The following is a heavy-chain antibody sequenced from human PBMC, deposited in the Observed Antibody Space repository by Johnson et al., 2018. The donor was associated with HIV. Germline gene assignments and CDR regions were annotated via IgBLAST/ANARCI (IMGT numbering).Heavy chain of an antibody. D-gene: IGHD1-7*01. J-gene: IGHJ3*02. V-gene: IGHV3-30*04. CDR1: GFTFNNYA. CDR2: ISYDGNIK. CDR3: ARPETATTIGAFDI. Sequence: QVQLVESGGGLVQPGGSLRLYCAASGFTFNNYAMHWVRQAPGKGLEWVAVISYDGNIKYYAYSVKGRFTISRDNSKNTVFLQMSNLRVEDTAVYYCARPETATTIGAFDIWGQGTTVTVSS.